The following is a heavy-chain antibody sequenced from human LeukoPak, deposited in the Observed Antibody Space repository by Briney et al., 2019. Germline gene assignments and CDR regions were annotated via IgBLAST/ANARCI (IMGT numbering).Heavy chain of an antibody. CDR2: INPNGGGT. Sequence: WASVKVSCKASGYTFTGYYMHWVRQAPGQGLEWMGWINPNGGGTNSAQKFQGRVTMTRDTSISTAYMELNSLRSDDTAVYYCARDVDHYHSRAKRLIDIWGQGTMDTVSS. V-gene: IGHV1-2*02. CDR3: ARDVDHYHSRAKRLIDI. J-gene: IGHJ3*02. CDR1: GYTFTGYY. D-gene: IGHD3-22*01.